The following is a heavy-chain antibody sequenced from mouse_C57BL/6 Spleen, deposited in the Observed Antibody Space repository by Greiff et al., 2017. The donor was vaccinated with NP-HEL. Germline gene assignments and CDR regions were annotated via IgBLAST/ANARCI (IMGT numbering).Heavy chain of an antibody. D-gene: IGHD1-1*01. J-gene: IGHJ3*01. CDR1: GYAFSSYW. CDR2: IYPGDGDT. Sequence: QVQLKQSGAELVKPGASVKISCKASGYAFSSYWMNWVKQRPGKGLEWIGQIYPGDGDTNYNGKFKGKATLTADKSSSTAYMQLSSLTSEDSAVYFCAREFTTRAWFAYWGQGTLVTVSA. CDR3: AREFTTRAWFAY. V-gene: IGHV1-80*01.